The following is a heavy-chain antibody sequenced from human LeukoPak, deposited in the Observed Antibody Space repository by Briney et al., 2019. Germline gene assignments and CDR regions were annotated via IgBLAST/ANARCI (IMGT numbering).Heavy chain of an antibody. CDR1: GGSISSGGYY. CDR2: ISHSGST. CDR3: ARGKTWFDP. Sequence: SQTLSLTCTVSGGSISSGGYYWSWVRQPPGKGLEWIGYISHSGSTYYNPSLKSRVTISVDRSKKQLSLNLSSVTAADTAVYYSARGKTWFDPWSQGTLVTVSS. V-gene: IGHV4-30-2*01. J-gene: IGHJ5*02.